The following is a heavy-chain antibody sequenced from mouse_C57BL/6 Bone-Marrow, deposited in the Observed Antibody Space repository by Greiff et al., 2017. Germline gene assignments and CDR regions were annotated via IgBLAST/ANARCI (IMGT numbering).Heavy chain of an antibody. J-gene: IGHJ2*01. V-gene: IGHV1-74*01. CDR3: AIPSYYSKGY. D-gene: IGHD2-5*01. CDR1: GYTFTSYW. Sequence: QVQLKQPGAELVKPGASVKVSCKASGYTFTSYWMHWVKQRPGQGLEWIGRIHPSDSDTNYNQKFKGKATLTVDKSSSTDYMQLSSLTSEDSAVYYCAIPSYYSKGYWGQGTTLTVSS. CDR2: IHPSDSDT.